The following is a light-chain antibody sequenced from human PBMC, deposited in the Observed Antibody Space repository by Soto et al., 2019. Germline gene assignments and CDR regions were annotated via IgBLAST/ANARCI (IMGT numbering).Light chain of an antibody. J-gene: IGLJ2*01. CDR2: EVS. CDR1: SSDVGGYNY. V-gene: IGLV2-8*01. CDR3: TSYAGSNIWV. Sequence: QSALTQPPSASGSPGQSVTISCSATSSDVGGYNYVSWFQQHPGKAPKLMIDEVSKRPSGVPDRFSGSKSGNTASLTVSGLQAEDEADYYCTSYAGSNIWVFGGGTKVTVL.